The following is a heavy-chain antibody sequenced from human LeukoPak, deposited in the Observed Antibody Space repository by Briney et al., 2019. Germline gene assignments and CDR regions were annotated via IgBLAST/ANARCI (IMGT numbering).Heavy chain of an antibody. Sequence: PGGSLRLSCAASGFTFSSYGMHWVRQAPGKGLEWVAFIRYDGSNKYYADSVKGRFTISRDNSKNTLYLQMNSLRAEDTAVYYCARHIAAAGYYYYYGMDVWGQGTTVTVSS. CDR2: IRYDGSNK. CDR3: ARHIAAAGYYYYYGMDV. CDR1: GFTFSSYG. V-gene: IGHV3-30*02. J-gene: IGHJ6*02. D-gene: IGHD6-13*01.